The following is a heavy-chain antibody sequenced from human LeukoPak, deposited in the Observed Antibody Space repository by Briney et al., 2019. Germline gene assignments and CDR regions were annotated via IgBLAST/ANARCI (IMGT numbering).Heavy chain of an antibody. Sequence: SETLSLTCTVSGGSISSYYWSWIRQPPGKGLEWIGYIYYSGSTNYNPSLKSRVTISVDTSKNQFSLKLSSVTTADTAVYYCARDYYGTTNWFDPWGQGTLVTVSS. CDR2: IYYSGST. V-gene: IGHV4-59*01. J-gene: IGHJ5*02. D-gene: IGHD3-10*01. CDR3: ARDYYGTTNWFDP. CDR1: GGSISSYY.